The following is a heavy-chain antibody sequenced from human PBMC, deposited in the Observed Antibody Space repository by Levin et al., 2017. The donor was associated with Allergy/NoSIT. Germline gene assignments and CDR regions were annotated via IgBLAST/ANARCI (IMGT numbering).Heavy chain of an antibody. CDR3: ATGHKPPWLALMDPIRPEYYFDY. CDR1: GFTFSSYN. J-gene: IGHJ4*02. V-gene: IGHV3-48*04. CDR2: ISSSSSTI. Sequence: GGSLRLSCAASGFTFSSYNMNWVRQAPGKGLEWVSYISSSSSTIYYADSVKGRFTISRDNAKNSLHLQMNSLRAEDTACDYCATGHKPPWLALMDPIRPEYYFDYWGQGTLVTVSS. D-gene: IGHD6-19*01.